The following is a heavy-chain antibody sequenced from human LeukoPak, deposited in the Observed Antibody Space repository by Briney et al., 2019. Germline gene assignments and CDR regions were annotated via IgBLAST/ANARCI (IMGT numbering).Heavy chain of an antibody. D-gene: IGHD6-19*01. J-gene: IGHJ6*03. V-gene: IGHV3-20*04. CDR2: INWNGGST. Sequence: GGSLRLSCAASGFTFDDYGMSWVRQAPGKGLEWVSGINWNGGSTGYADSVKGRFTISRDNAKNSLYLQMNSLRAEDTALYYCAREEGYSSGWHNYYYYYYMDVWGKGTTVTVSS. CDR3: AREEGYSSGWHNYYYYYYMDV. CDR1: GFTFDDYG.